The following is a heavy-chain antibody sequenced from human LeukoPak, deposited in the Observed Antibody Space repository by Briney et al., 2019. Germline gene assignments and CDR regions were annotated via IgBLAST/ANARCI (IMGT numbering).Heavy chain of an antibody. J-gene: IGHJ4*02. CDR2: INHSGST. CDR1: GGSISSGGYS. D-gene: IGHD3-22*01. Sequence: SETLSLTCAVSGGSISSGGYSWSWIRQPPGKGLEWIGEINHSGSTNYNPSLKSRVTISVDTSKNQFSLKLNSVTAADTAVYYCASLGIGWLFYNYWGQGTLVTVSS. V-gene: IGHV4-34*01. CDR3: ASLGIGWLFYNY.